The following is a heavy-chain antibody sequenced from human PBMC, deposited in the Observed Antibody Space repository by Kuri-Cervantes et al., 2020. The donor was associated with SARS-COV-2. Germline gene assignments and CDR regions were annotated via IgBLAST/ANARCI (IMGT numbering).Heavy chain of an antibody. CDR1: GFIFDTYA. D-gene: IGHD3-10*01. CDR3: ARVAGEGPIYYYYMDV. J-gene: IGHJ6*03. CDR2: IYSGGST. Sequence: LSLTCAASGFIFDTYAMSWVRQAPGKGLEWVSVIYSGGSTYYADSVKGRFTISRDNSKNTLYLHMNSLRGDDTAVYYCARVAGEGPIYYYYMDVWGKGTTVTVSS. V-gene: IGHV3-23*03.